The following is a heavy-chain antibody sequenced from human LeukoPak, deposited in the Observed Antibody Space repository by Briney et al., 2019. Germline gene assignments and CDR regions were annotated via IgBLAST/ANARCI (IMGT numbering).Heavy chain of an antibody. D-gene: IGHD4-17*01. CDR3: VRFPTGFDY. V-gene: IGHV3-7*05. CDR2: INEDGSEK. Sequence: PGGSLRLSCAASGFTLRTYWMTWVRQAPGKGLEWVANINEDGSEKYYVDSVKGRFTISGDNAKNSLYLQMNSLRGEDTAVYYCVRFPTGFDYWGQGTLVTVSS. J-gene: IGHJ4*02. CDR1: GFTLRTYW.